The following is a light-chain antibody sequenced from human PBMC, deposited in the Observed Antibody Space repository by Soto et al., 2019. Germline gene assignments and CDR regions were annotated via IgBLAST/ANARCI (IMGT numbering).Light chain of an antibody. CDR3: QQRHMWPIT. J-gene: IGKJ5*01. V-gene: IGKV3-11*01. Sequence: EVVLTQSPVTLSLSPGQRAVLTWRASQSFRGLLAWYPQKTGQAPRILIYDAYNRATGIPHRVSGSGSGTDFTLTISSLEPEDSAVDDGQQRHMWPITFGQGTRLEIK. CDR1: QSFRGL. CDR2: DAY.